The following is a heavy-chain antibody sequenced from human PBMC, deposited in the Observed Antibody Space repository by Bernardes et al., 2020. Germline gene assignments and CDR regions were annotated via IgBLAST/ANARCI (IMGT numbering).Heavy chain of an antibody. CDR1: GYTFTGYY. CDR3: ARDQYCARVGCARSYNSYFGMDV. CDR2: TNPNSGGT. J-gene: IGHJ6*02. V-gene: IGHV1-2*02. Sequence: AAVKVSCKASGYTFTGYYMHWVRQAPGQGLEWMGWTNPNSGGTNYAQKFQGRVTISRDNSKNTLYLQMDSLRAEDTAVYYCARDQYCARVGCARSYNSYFGMDVWGQGTPATVSS. D-gene: IGHD2-21*01.